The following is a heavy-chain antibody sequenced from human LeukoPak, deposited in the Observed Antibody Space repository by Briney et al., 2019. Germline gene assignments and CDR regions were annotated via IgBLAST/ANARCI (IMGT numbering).Heavy chain of an antibody. CDR3: ARVSQWLAFDN. CDR2: IYDGDNT. J-gene: IGHJ4*02. CDR1: RFTVTNSY. V-gene: IGHV3-66*01. Sequence: GGSLRLSCAASRFTVTNSYMSWVRQAPGKELEWVSVIYDGDNTNYPDSVKGRFTISRDSSKNTLYPQMNSLRADDTAVYFCARVSQWLAFDNWGQGTLVTVSS. D-gene: IGHD6-19*01.